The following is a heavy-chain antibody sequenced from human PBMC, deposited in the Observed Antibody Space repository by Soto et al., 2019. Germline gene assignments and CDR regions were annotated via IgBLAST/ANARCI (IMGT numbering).Heavy chain of an antibody. CDR2: ISAYNGNT. CDR1: GYTFSSYH. V-gene: IGHV1-18*01. D-gene: IGHD1-26*01. J-gene: IGHJ4*02. CDR3: ARDGTPTDY. Sequence: QVQLVQSGAEVKKPGASVKVSCKASGYTFSSYHISWVRQAPGQGLEWMGWISAYNGNTNYAQKLQGRVTMTTDTAKSPAYMELRSVRSDDTAEYYCARDGTPTDYWGQGTLVTVSS.